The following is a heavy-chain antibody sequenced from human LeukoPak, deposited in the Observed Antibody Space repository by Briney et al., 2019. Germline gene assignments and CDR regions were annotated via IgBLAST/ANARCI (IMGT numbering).Heavy chain of an antibody. J-gene: IGHJ4*02. V-gene: IGHV3-30*18. CDR1: GFTFSSYG. CDR3: AKEKASGVVGY. CDR2: ISYDGSNK. D-gene: IGHD3-10*01. Sequence: PGGSLRLSCAASGFTFSSYGMHWVRQAPGKGLEWVAVISYDGSNKYYADSVKGRFTISRDNSKNTLYLQMNSLRAEDTAVYYCAKEKASGVVGYWGQGTLVTVSS.